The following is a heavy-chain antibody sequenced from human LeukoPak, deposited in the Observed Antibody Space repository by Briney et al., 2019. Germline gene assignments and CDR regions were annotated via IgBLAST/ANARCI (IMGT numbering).Heavy chain of an antibody. CDR3: ARAHLYGDYVFGMDV. Sequence: SETLSLTCTVSGGSISSYYWSWIRQPAGKGLEWIGRIYTSGSTNYNRSLKSRITMSVDTSKNQFSLKLSSVPAADTAVYYCARAHLYGDYVFGMDVWGQGTTVTVSS. V-gene: IGHV4-4*07. CDR2: IYTSGST. CDR1: GGSISSYY. J-gene: IGHJ6*02. D-gene: IGHD4-17*01.